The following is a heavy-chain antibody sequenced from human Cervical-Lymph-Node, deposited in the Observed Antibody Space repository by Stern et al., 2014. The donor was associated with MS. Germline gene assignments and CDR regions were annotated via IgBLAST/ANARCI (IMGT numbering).Heavy chain of an antibody. CDR2: IWYDGSNP. V-gene: IGHV3-33*01. J-gene: IGHJ4*02. CDR1: GFSFSRYA. D-gene: IGHD6-13*01. Sequence: VQLLESGGGVVQPGRSLRLSCAASGFSFSRYAMHWVRQAPGQGLEWVALIWYDGSNPYYADSVTGRFTISRDNFKNTLYLQMNSLRAEDTAVYYCASAYSSSHYYFDYWGQGTLVTVSS. CDR3: ASAYSSSHYYFDY.